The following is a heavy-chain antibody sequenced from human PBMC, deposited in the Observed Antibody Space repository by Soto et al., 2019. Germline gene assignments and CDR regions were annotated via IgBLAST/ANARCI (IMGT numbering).Heavy chain of an antibody. CDR2: IGGYKGNT. J-gene: IGHJ4*02. Sequence: QVRLVQSGAEVREPGASVKVSCKSSGYTFTNYGVSWVRQAPGQGLEWMGWIGGYKGNTNYAQKRQGRVPVTTDTSTSTAYMELRSLRSDDTAVYYCAPHTLDTGMPSGYWGQGPLVTVSS. V-gene: IGHV1-18*01. D-gene: IGHD5-18*01. CDR1: GYTFTNYG. CDR3: APHTLDTGMPSGY.